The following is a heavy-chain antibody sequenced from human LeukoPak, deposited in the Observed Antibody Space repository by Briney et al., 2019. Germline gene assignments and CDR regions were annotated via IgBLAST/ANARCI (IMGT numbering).Heavy chain of an antibody. J-gene: IGHJ5*02. CDR2: IRAYNGNT. V-gene: IGHV1-18*01. CDR1: GYTFTSYG. Sequence: ASVKVSCKASGYTFTSYGISWVRQAPGQGLEWMGWIRAYNGNTNYAQNLQGRVTMTTDTSTSTAYMELRSLRSDDTAVYYCARGLARKGGIAAVWVWFDPWGQGTLVTVHS. CDR3: ARGLARKGGIAAVWVWFDP. D-gene: IGHD6-13*01.